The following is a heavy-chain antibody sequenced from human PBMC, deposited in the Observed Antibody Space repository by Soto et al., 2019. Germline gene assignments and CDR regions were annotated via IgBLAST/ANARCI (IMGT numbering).Heavy chain of an antibody. J-gene: IGHJ6*02. Sequence: LRLSCTASGFTFGDYAMIWVRQAPGKGLEWVGFIRSKAYGGTTEYAASVKGRFTISRDDSKSIAYLQMNSLKTEDTAVYYCTRDDGYDFWRPGYYGMDVWGQGTTVTVSS. CDR3: TRDDGYDFWRPGYYGMDV. D-gene: IGHD3-3*01. V-gene: IGHV3-49*04. CDR2: IRSKAYGGTT. CDR1: GFTFGDYA.